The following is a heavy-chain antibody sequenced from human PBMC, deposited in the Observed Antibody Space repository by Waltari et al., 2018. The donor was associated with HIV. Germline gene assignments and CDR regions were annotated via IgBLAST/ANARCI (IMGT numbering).Heavy chain of an antibody. D-gene: IGHD3-22*01. CDR1: VYSFNKYW. Sequence: EVPLVQSGAEGKKPGEPLKISCNASVYSFNKYWIGSVGQMPGKGLEWMGIIYPGDSDTRYSPSFQGQVTISADKSISTAYLQWSSLKASDTAMYYCATSRSTYYDTGGYFDYWGQGTLVTVSS. J-gene: IGHJ4*02. CDR3: ATSRSTYYDTGGYFDY. CDR2: IYPGDSDT. V-gene: IGHV5-51*03.